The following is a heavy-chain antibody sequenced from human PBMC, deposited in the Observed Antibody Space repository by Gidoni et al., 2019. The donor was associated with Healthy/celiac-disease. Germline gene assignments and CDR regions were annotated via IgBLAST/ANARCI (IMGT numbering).Heavy chain of an antibody. V-gene: IGHV3-23*01. CDR3: AKYMVQENYFDY. J-gene: IGHJ4*02. CDR2: IRGSGGST. CDR1: GFTFSSYA. D-gene: IGHD3-10*01. Sequence: EVQLLESGGGLVQPGGSLRLSCAAAGFTFSSYAMSWVRQAPGKGLEWVSAIRGSGGSTYYADSGKGRFTISRDNSKNTLYLQMNSLRAEDTAVYYCAKYMVQENYFDYWGQGTLVTVSS.